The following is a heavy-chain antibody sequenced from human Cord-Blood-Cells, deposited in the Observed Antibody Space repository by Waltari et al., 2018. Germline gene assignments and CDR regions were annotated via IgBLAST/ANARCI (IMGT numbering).Heavy chain of an antibody. CDR1: GFTVSSHY. CDR3: ARDLLDGGNAFDI. J-gene: IGHJ3*02. Sequence: EVQLVESGGGLIQPGGSLRLSCAASGFTVSSHYMSWVRQAPGKGLEWVSVIYSGGSTYYADSVKGRFTISRDNSKNTLYLQMNSLRAEDTAVYYCARDLLDGGNAFDIWGQGTMVTVSS. CDR2: IYSGGST. V-gene: IGHV3-53*01. D-gene: IGHD2-15*01.